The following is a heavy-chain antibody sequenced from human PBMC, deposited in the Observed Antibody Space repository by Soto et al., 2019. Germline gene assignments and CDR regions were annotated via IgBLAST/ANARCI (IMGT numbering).Heavy chain of an antibody. D-gene: IGHD3-10*01. CDR2: IYYSGST. J-gene: IGHJ6*02. V-gene: IGHV4-30-4*01. CDR1: GGSISSGDYY. CDR3: AREVEFHPYYYYYGMDV. Sequence: SETLSLTCTVSGGSISSGDYYWSWIRQPPGKGLEWIGYIYYSGSTYYNPSLKSRVTISVDTSKNQFSLKLSSVTAADTAVYYCAREVEFHPYYYYYGMDVWGQGTTVTVSS.